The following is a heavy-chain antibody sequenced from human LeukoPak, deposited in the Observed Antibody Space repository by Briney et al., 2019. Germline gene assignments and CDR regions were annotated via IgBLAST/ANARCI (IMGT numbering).Heavy chain of an antibody. J-gene: IGHJ3*02. V-gene: IGHV3-30-3*01. CDR1: GFTFSSYA. Sequence: PERSLRLSCAASGFTFSSYAMHWVRLAPGKGLEWVAVISYDGSNKYYADSVKGRFTISRDNSKNTLYLQMNSLRAEDTAVYYCAREDMVNDAFDNWGQGTMVTVSS. D-gene: IGHD5-18*01. CDR3: AREDMVNDAFDN. CDR2: ISYDGSNK.